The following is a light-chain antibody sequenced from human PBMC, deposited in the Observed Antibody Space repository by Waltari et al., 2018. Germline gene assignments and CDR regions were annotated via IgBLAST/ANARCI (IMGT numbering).Light chain of an antibody. J-gene: IGLJ3*02. Sequence: SSELTQDPAVSVALGQTVNITCQGDGLRNYYANWYQQEPGQAPILVIYGKNNRPSGIPDRFSGSTSGNTASLTITGAQADDEGDYFCNSRDTSGNYPFGGGTKLTVL. CDR2: GKN. CDR1: GLRNYY. CDR3: NSRDTSGNYP. V-gene: IGLV3-19*01.